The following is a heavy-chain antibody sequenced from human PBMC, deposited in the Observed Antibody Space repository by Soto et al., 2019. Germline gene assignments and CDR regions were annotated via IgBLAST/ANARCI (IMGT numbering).Heavy chain of an antibody. D-gene: IGHD5-12*01. Sequence: PGGSLRLSCAASGFTFSDYYMSWIRQAPGKGLEWGSYISSSGSTIYYADSVKGRFTISRDNAKNSLYLQMNSLRAEDTAVYYCHGESVEMATIAPGWYFDLWGRGTLVTVSS. V-gene: IGHV3-11*01. CDR3: HGESVEMATIAPGWYFDL. CDR1: GFTFSDYY. J-gene: IGHJ2*01. CDR2: ISSSGSTI.